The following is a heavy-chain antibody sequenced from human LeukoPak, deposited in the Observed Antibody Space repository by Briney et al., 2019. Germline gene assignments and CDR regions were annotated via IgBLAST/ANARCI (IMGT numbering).Heavy chain of an antibody. Sequence: PSETLSLTCTVSGGSISSRSYYWGWIRQPPGTGLEWIGTIYYSGSTYYNPSLKSRVTISVDTSKNQFSLKLSSVTAADTAVYYCARREDGRYTIDYWGQGTLVTVSS. CDR3: ARREDGRYTIDY. V-gene: IGHV4-39*01. D-gene: IGHD5-24*01. CDR1: GGSISSRSYY. CDR2: IYYSGST. J-gene: IGHJ4*02.